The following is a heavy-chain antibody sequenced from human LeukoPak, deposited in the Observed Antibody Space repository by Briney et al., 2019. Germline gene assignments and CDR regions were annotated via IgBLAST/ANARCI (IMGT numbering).Heavy chain of an antibody. CDR3: AKEPNPYSSGWYFQD. CDR1: GFTFSNYA. Sequence: PGGSLRLSCAASGFTFSNYAMTWVRQAPGKGLEWVAVVSHDGSTTFYADSVKGRFTISRDNSKNTLDLQMDSLRPEDTAVYYCAKEPNPYSSGWYFQDWGQGTLVTVSS. CDR2: VSHDGSTT. V-gene: IGHV3-30*18. D-gene: IGHD6-25*01. J-gene: IGHJ1*01.